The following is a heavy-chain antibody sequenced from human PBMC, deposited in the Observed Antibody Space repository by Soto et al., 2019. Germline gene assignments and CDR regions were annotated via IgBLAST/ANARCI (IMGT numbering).Heavy chain of an antibody. V-gene: IGHV4-61*08. Sequence: PSETLSLTCAVSGGSISSGGYSWSWIRQPPGKGLEWIGYVHYSGTTNYNPSLKSRVTMSVDTSKNQFSLKLRSVTAADTAVYYCARGKIIGPWGQGTLVTVSS. D-gene: IGHD3-3*01. CDR3: ARGKIIGP. CDR1: GGSISSGGYS. CDR2: VHYSGTT. J-gene: IGHJ5*02.